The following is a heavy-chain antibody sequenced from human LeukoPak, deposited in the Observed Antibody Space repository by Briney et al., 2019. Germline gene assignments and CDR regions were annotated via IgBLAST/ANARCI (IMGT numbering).Heavy chain of an antibody. V-gene: IGHV4-59*01. CDR2: IYYSGST. Sequence: SETLSLTCTVSGGSISSYYWSWLRQPPGKGLEWFGYIYYSGSTNYNPSLKSRVTISVDTSKNQFSLKLSSVTAADTAVYYCARLGVLRFLEWPNYGMDVWGQGTTVTVSS. D-gene: IGHD3-3*01. J-gene: IGHJ6*02. CDR3: ARLGVLRFLEWPNYGMDV. CDR1: GGSISSYY.